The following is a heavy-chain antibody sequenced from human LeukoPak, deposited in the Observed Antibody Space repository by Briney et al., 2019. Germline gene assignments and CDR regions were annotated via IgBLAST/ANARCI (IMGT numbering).Heavy chain of an antibody. CDR1: GFTVISNY. J-gene: IGHJ4*02. CDR3: TTAQIYGDTWYGRDY. D-gene: IGHD6-13*01. CDR2: FYSGGDT. Sequence: GGSLRLSCAASGFTVISNYMSWVRQAPGKGLECVSVFYSGGDTYYADSVKGRFTISRDNSKNMVYLQMNSLRAEDTAVYYCTTAQIYGDTWYGRDYWGQGTLVTVSS. V-gene: IGHV3-66*01.